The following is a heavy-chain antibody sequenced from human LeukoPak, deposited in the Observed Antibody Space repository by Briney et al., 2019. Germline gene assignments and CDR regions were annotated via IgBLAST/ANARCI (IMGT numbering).Heavy chain of an antibody. CDR1: GGSISSSSFY. V-gene: IGHV4-39*01. CDR3: ARHPVSSKTLDY. J-gene: IGHJ4*02. D-gene: IGHD6-6*01. CDR2: IYYSGDA. Sequence: SETLSLTCTVSGGSISSSSFYWGWIRQPPGKGLEWIGSIYYSGDAYYNPSLKSRVTISVDTSQNQFSLSLTSVPAADTAVYYCARHPVSSKTLDYWGQGTLVTVSS.